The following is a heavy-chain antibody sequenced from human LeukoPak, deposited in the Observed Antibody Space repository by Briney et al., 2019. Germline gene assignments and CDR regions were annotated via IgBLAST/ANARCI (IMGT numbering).Heavy chain of an antibody. J-gene: IGHJ4*02. CDR1: GFTFSDYY. CDR2: ISSSGSTI. V-gene: IGHV3-11*04. D-gene: IGHD2-15*01. Sequence: PGGSLRLPCAAPGFTFSDYYMSWIRQAPGKGLEWVSYISSSGSTIYYADSVKGRFTISRDNAKNSLYLQMNSLRAEDTAVYYCARVRCSGGSCLVNYWGQGTLVTVSS. CDR3: ARVRCSGGSCLVNY.